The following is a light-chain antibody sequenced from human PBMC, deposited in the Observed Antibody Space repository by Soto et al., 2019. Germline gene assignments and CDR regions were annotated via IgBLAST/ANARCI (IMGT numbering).Light chain of an antibody. V-gene: IGKV3-20*01. CDR1: QSFRSSY. J-gene: IGKJ4*01. CDR2: GAS. CDR3: QQYGSSPLT. Sequence: EIVLTQSPGTLSLSPGERATLSCRASQSFRSSYLAWYQQKPGQAPRLLIYGASSRATGIPDRFSGSGSGTDFILTISRLEPEDFAVYYCQQYGSSPLTFGGGTKVEIK.